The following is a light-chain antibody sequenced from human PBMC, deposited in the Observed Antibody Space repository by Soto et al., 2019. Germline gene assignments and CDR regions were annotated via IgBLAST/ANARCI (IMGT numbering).Light chain of an antibody. CDR1: KNDIGGYDF. Sequence: QSVLTQPASVSGSPGQSVTISCTGTKNDIGGYDFVSWYQHHPGKAPRLMIYEVVKRPSGVSHRFSGSKSGNTASLTVSGRQAEDEDDYYFSKYTSSSTLLVFGGGTKLTVL. CDR3: SKYTSSSTLLV. J-gene: IGLJ2*01. V-gene: IGLV2-14*01. CDR2: EVV.